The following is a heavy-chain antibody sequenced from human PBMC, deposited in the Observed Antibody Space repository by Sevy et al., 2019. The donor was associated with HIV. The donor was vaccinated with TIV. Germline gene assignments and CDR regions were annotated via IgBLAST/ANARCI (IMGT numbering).Heavy chain of an antibody. CDR1: GFTFSSYW. Sequence: GGSLRLSCAASGFTFSSYWMSWVRQAPGKGLEWVAKIKEDGSEKQCVDSVKGRFTISRDNAKDSLYLQMNSLRAEDTAVYYCARGSRLKDVWGKGTTVTVSS. CDR3: ARGSRLKDV. CDR2: IKEDGSEK. D-gene: IGHD3-16*01. J-gene: IGHJ6*04. V-gene: IGHV3-7*01.